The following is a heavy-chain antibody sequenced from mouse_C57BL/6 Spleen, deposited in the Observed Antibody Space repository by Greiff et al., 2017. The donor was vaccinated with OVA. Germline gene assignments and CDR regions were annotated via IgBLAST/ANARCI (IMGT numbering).Heavy chain of an antibody. CDR1: GYTFTSYW. Sequence: VQLQQPGAELVRPGSSVKLSCKASGYTFTSYWMPWVKQRPIQGLEWIGNIDPSDSETHYNQKFKDKATLTVDKSSSTAYMQLSSLTSEDSAVYYCARRRDYSNYGYFDVWGTGTTVTVSS. V-gene: IGHV1-52*01. CDR3: ARRRDYSNYGYFDV. J-gene: IGHJ1*03. CDR2: IDPSDSET. D-gene: IGHD2-5*01.